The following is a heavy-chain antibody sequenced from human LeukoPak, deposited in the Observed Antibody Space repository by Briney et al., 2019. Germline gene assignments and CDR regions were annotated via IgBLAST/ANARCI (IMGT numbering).Heavy chain of an antibody. CDR3: AKSDGSSWYWGDY. CDR1: GFTFSSYS. CDR2: ISSSSSTI. V-gene: IGHV3-48*01. Sequence: GGSLRLSCAASGFTFSSYSMNWVRQAPGKGLEWVSYISSSSSTIYYADSVKGRFTISRDNSKNTLYLQMNSLRAEDTAVYYCAKSDGSSWYWGDYWGQGTLVTVSS. J-gene: IGHJ4*02. D-gene: IGHD6-13*01.